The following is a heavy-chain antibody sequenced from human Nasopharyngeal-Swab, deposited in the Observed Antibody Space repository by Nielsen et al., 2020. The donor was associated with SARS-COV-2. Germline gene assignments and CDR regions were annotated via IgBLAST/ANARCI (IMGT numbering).Heavy chain of an antibody. Sequence: GGSLRLSCAASGFTFSSYAMSWVRQAPGKWLEWVSAISGSGGSTYYADSVKGRFTISRDNSKNTLYLQMNSLRSEDTAMYYCARVHSDSRGWYHFDCWGQGAQVTVSS. J-gene: IGHJ4*02. CDR3: ARVHSDSRGWYHFDC. V-gene: IGHV3-23*01. D-gene: IGHD6-19*01. CDR2: ISGSGGST. CDR1: GFTFSSYA.